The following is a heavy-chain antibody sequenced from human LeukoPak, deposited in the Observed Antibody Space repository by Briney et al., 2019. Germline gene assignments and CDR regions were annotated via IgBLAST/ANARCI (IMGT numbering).Heavy chain of an antibody. Sequence: PGGSLRLSCSVAGFTFNKNNYGMGWVRQAPGKGLECVSGISGSGRDTFYSDSVKGRFTISRDKSTNTLYLQMNSLRAEDTALYYCVDRPGSSPYYFDYWGHGTLVTVSS. CDR1: GFTFNKNNYG. CDR3: VDRPGSSPYYFDY. V-gene: IGHV3-23*01. D-gene: IGHD6-6*01. J-gene: IGHJ4*01. CDR2: ISGSGRDT.